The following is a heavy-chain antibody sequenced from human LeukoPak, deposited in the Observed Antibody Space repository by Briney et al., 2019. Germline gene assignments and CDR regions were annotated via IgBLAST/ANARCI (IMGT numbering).Heavy chain of an antibody. CDR1: GFTFSSYA. V-gene: IGHV3-64D*06. Sequence: PGGSLRLSCAGSGFTFSSYAMHWVRQAPGKRLEYVSAMSVITGRTFYADSVEGRFTISRDNSGNTLYLQMTSLRPEDTAVYYCVKPARGSGIQYGFDSWGQGTLVTVSS. D-gene: IGHD3-10*01. CDR3: VKPARGSGIQYGFDS. J-gene: IGHJ4*02. CDR2: MSVITGRT.